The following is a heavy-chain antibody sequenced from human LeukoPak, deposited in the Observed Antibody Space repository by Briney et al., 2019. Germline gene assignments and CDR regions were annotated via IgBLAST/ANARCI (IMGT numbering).Heavy chain of an antibody. D-gene: IGHD2-2*01. CDR1: GFTFSSYA. CDR3: ARVPAASLSGWWFDP. V-gene: IGHV3-23*01. J-gene: IGHJ5*02. Sequence: SGGSLRLSCAASGFTFSSYAMSWVRQAPGKGLEWVSAISGSGGSTYYADSVKGRFTISRDNSKNTLYLQMNSLRAEYTAVYYCARVPAASLSGWWFDPWGQGTLVTVSS. CDR2: ISGSGGST.